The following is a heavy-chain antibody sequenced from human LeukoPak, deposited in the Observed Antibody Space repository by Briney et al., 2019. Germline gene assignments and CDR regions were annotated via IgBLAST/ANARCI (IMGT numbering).Heavy chain of an antibody. V-gene: IGHV3-30*03. D-gene: IGHD1-26*01. CDR3: ASDSDHSGSYYF. CDR2: ISYDGSSK. Sequence: PGGSLRLSCAASGFTFSSYGMHWVRQAPGKGLEWVAVISYDGSSKYYADSVKGRFTISRDNSKNTLYLQMNSLRAEDTAVYYCASDSDHSGSYYFWGQGTLVTVSS. J-gene: IGHJ4*02. CDR1: GFTFSSYG.